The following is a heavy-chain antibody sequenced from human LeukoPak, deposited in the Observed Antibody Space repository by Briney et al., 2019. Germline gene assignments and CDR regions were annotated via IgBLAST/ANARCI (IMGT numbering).Heavy chain of an antibody. V-gene: IGHV3-9*01. Sequence: GGSLRLSCAASGFTFDDYAMHWVRQAPGKGLEWVSGISWNRGSIGYADSVKGRFTISRDNAKNSLYLQMNSLRAEDTAVYYCARDNRRCSSTSCYFNHYFDYWGQGTLVTVSS. J-gene: IGHJ4*02. CDR1: GFTFDDYA. D-gene: IGHD2-2*01. CDR2: ISWNRGSI. CDR3: ARDNRRCSSTSCYFNHYFDY.